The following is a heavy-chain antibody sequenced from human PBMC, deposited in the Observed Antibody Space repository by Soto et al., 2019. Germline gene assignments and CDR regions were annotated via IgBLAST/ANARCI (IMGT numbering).Heavy chain of an antibody. Sequence: GGSLRLSCAASGFTFDDYAMHWVRQAPGKGLEWVSGISWNSGSIGYADSVKGRFTISRDNAKNSLYLQMNSLRAEDTALYYCARVKNFGVVIASFDYWGQGTLVTVSS. D-gene: IGHD3-3*01. J-gene: IGHJ4*02. CDR1: GFTFDDYA. V-gene: IGHV3-9*01. CDR3: ARVKNFGVVIASFDY. CDR2: ISWNSGSI.